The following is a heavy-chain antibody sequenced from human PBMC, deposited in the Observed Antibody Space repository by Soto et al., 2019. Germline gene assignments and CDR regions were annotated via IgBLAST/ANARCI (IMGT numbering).Heavy chain of an antibody. D-gene: IGHD5-12*01. V-gene: IGHV4-34*01. CDR2: INHSGST. CDR1: GGSFSGYY. Sequence: SETLSLTCAVYGGSFSGYYWSWIRQPPGKGLEWIGEINHSGSTNYNPSLKSRVTISVDTSKNQFSLKLSSVTAADTAVYYCARGHGYSGYDSNYYFDYWGQGTLVTVSS. J-gene: IGHJ4*02. CDR3: ARGHGYSGYDSNYYFDY.